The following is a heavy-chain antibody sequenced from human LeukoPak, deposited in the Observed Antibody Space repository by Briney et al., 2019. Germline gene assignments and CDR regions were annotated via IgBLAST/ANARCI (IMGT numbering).Heavy chain of an antibody. CDR3: ARGLYYYYGMDV. V-gene: IGHV4-61*08. J-gene: IGHJ6*02. Sequence: SQTLSLTCTVSGGSISSGDYYWSWIRQPPGKGLEWIGYIYYSGSTKYSPSLKSRVTISVDTSKNQFSLTLSSVTAADTAVYYCARGLYYYYGMDVWGQGTTVTVSS. CDR1: GGSISSGDYY. CDR2: IYYSGST.